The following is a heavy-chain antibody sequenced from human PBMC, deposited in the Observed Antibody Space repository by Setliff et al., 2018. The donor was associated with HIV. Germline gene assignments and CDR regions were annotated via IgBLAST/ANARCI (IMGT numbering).Heavy chain of an antibody. V-gene: IGHV4-4*08. CDR2: IYTSGIT. Sequence: PSETLSLTCTVSGGSISSYYWSWIRLPPGKGLEWIGYIYTSGITNYNPSLKSRVTMSVDTSKNQFSLKLSSVTAADTAVYYCARDYSGWYYFDYWGQGTLVTVSS. J-gene: IGHJ4*02. CDR1: GGSISSYY. D-gene: IGHD6-19*01. CDR3: ARDYSGWYYFDY.